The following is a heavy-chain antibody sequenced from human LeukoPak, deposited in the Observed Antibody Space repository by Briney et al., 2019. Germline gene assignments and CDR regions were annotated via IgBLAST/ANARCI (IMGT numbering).Heavy chain of an antibody. CDR1: GFTVSSNY. J-gene: IGHJ2*01. D-gene: IGHD4-17*01. Sequence: GGSLRLSCAASGFTVSSNYMSWVRQAPGKGLEWVSVIYSGGSTYYADSVKGRSTIFRDNSKNTLYLQMNSLRAEDTAVYYCARSPDYGDPYWYFDLWGRGTLVTVSS. CDR2: IYSGGST. V-gene: IGHV3-53*01. CDR3: ARSPDYGDPYWYFDL.